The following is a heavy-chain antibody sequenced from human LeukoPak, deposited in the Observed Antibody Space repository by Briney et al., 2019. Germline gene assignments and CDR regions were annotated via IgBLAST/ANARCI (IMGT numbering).Heavy chain of an antibody. V-gene: IGHV3-7*01. D-gene: IGHD1-1*01. J-gene: IGHJ6*03. CDR3: ARLRGGMEPYYYYYYMDV. CDR1: GFTFSTYW. CDR2: IKGDGSEK. Sequence: SGGSLRLSCAASGFTFSTYWMSWVRQAPGKGLEWVAFIKGDGSEKYYVDSVKGRFTISRDNAKNSLYLQMNSLRAEDTAVYYCARLRGGMEPYYYYYYMDVWGKGTTVTVSS.